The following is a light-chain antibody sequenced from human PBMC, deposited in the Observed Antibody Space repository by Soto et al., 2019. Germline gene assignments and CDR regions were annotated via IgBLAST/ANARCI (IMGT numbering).Light chain of an antibody. V-gene: IGKV3-15*01. CDR2: GAS. Sequence: IVMPQSPTTLSVSPGERATLSCMASQRISSNLAWYQQKPGHAPRLLIYGASTRATGIPARFSGSGSGTEFTLTISSLQSEDFAVYFCQQFNNWPRTFGQGTKA. J-gene: IGKJ1*01. CDR3: QQFNNWPRT. CDR1: QRISSN.